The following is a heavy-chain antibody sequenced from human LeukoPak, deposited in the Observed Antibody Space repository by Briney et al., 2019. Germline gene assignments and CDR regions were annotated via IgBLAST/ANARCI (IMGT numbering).Heavy chain of an antibody. CDR2: TYTSGST. J-gene: IGHJ4*02. Sequence: SETLSLTCTVSGGSISSYFWTWIRQPPGKGLEWIGYTYTSGSTNYMSSLKSRVTVSVDTSKSQFSLTLTSVTAADTAVYFCARSGLTTVLYLDWGQGTLVTVSS. V-gene: IGHV4-4*09. CDR1: GGSISSYF. CDR3: ARSGLTTVLYLD. D-gene: IGHD4-11*01.